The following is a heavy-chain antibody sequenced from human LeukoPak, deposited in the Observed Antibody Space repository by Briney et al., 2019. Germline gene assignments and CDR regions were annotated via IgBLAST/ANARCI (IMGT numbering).Heavy chain of an antibody. CDR1: GFTVSSNY. V-gene: IGHV3-53*01. D-gene: IGHD2-15*01. CDR2: IYSGGST. CDR3: ARDRRYCSGSSCYSGVDY. J-gene: IGHJ4*02. Sequence: GGSLRLSCAASGFTVSSNYMTRVRQAPGKGLEWVSVIYSGGSTYYGDSVKGRFTISRDNSKNTLYLQMNSLRAEDTAVYYCARDRRYCSGSSCYSGVDYWGQGTLVTVSS.